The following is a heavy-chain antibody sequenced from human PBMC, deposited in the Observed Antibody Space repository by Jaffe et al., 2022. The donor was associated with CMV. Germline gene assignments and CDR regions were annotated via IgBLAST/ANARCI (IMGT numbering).Heavy chain of an antibody. V-gene: IGHV3-23*01. CDR3: AKGYQPYSSSYFNRVFDY. J-gene: IGHJ4*02. CDR2: INTNGDSI. D-gene: IGHD6-13*01. CDR1: GFIFRNYD. Sequence: EVQLLESGGGLVQPGGSLRLSCAASGFIFRNYDMSWVRQAPGKGLEWVSIINTNGDSIYYADSVKGRFTISRDNSKSTLYVQLNSLRAEDTAVYYCAKGYQPYSSSYFNRVFDYWGQGTLVTVSS.